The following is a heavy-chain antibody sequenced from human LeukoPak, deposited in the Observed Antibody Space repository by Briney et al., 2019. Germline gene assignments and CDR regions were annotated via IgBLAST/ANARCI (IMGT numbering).Heavy chain of an antibody. CDR2: ISGSGGST. D-gene: IGHD4-23*01. V-gene: IGHV3-23*01. J-gene: IGHJ3*02. Sequence: GGSLRLSCAASGFTFSSYAMSWVRQAPGKGLEWVSAISGSGGSTYYADSVKGLFTISRDNSKNTLYLQMNSLRAEDTAVYYCAKDRGLAVVTPIWGQGTMVTVSS. CDR3: AKDRGLAVVTPI. CDR1: GFTFSSYA.